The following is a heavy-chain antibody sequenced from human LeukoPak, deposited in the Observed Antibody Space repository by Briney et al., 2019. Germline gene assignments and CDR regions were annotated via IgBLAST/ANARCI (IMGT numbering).Heavy chain of an antibody. CDR1: GGAFSSYA. CDR3: ARERGGYNYGRAYMDV. CDR2: IIPVFGTS. D-gene: IGHD5-18*01. Sequence: ASVKVSCKASGGAFSSYAFSWVRQAPGQGLEWMGGIIPVFGTSNYAQKFQGRVTITADESTRTVYMELSSLRSENTAVYCCARERGGYNYGRAYMDVWGKGTTVTVSS. J-gene: IGHJ6*03. V-gene: IGHV1-69*13.